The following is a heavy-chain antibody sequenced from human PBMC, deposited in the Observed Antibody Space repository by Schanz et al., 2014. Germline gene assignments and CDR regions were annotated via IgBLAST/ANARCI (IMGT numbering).Heavy chain of an antibody. J-gene: IGHJ4*02. D-gene: IGHD2-15*01. CDR3: ARDHTTESCYSAGPPIGY. V-gene: IGHV3-33*01. Sequence: QVQLVESGGGVVQPGRSLRLSCAASGFTFSSYGMHWVRQAPGKGLEWVAVIWYDGSNKYYADSVKGRFTISRDNSKNTLFLQMNSLRAEDTAVYYCARDHTTESCYSAGPPIGYWGQGTLLTVSS. CDR2: IWYDGSNK. CDR1: GFTFSSYG.